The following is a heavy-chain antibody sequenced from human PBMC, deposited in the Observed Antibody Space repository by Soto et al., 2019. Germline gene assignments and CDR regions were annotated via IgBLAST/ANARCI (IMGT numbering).Heavy chain of an antibody. V-gene: IGHV1-2*02. CDR2: INPNSGGT. CDR3: ASGTIVGATSLDY. D-gene: IGHD1-26*01. Sequence: QAPGQGLEWMGWINPNSGGTNYAQKFQGRVTMTRDTSISTAYMELSRLRSDDTAVYYCASGTIVGATSLDYWGQRTMVTVS. J-gene: IGHJ4*02.